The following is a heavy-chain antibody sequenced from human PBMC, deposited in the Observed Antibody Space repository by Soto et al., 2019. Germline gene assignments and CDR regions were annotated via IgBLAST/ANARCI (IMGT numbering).Heavy chain of an antibody. Sequence: PXDILCLTCTVAGCSTRGGYFYWSWLRQPPGKGLELIGNIYYSGSTYYNPSLRSRAIMSVDTSQNQFSLKLSSLTAADTAVYFCARADDFSDRFDYWGQGALVTVSS. CDR2: IYYSGST. CDR3: ARADDFSDRFDY. CDR1: GCSTRGGYFY. D-gene: IGHD4-17*01. J-gene: IGHJ4*02. V-gene: IGHV4-30-4*02.